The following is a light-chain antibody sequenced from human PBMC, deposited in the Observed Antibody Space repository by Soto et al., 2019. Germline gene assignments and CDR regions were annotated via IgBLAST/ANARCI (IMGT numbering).Light chain of an antibody. CDR3: QQYGGSFVNT. CDR1: QRLPTSY. V-gene: IGKV3-20*01. CDR2: GVS. Sequence: EIVLTQSPGTLSLSPGERATLSCRASQRLPTSYLAWYQQRHGQAPRLLIYGVSHRATGVPDRFSATGSGTDFTLILNRLEPEDYAVYYSQQYGGSFVNTFGQGTRLEI. J-gene: IGKJ2*01.